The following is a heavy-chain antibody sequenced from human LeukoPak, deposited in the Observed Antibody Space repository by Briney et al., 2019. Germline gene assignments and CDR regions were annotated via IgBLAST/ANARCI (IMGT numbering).Heavy chain of an antibody. CDR2: IYYSGST. CDR3: ARVAVVPAAMPTDAFDI. CDR1: GGSISSYY. D-gene: IGHD2-2*01. V-gene: IGHV4-59*12. Sequence: SETLSLTCTVSGGSISSYYWSWIRQPPGKGLEWIGYIYYSGSTNYNPSLKSRVTISVDTSKNQFSLKLSSVTAADTAVYYCARVAVVPAAMPTDAFDIWGQGTMVTVSS. J-gene: IGHJ3*02.